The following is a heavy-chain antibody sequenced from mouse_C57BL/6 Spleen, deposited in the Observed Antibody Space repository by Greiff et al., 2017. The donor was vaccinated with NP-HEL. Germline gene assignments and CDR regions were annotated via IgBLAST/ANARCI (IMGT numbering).Heavy chain of an antibody. J-gene: IGHJ1*03. V-gene: IGHV1-54*01. CDR3: ASKGWDWYFDV. CDR2: INPGSGGT. Sequence: QVQLKESGAELVRPGTSVKVSCKASGYAFTNYLIEWVKQRPGQGLEWIGVINPGSGGTTYNEKFKGKATLTADKSSSTAYMQLSSLTSEDSAVYFCASKGWDWYFDVWGTGTTVTVSS. D-gene: IGHD2-3*01. CDR1: GYAFTNYL.